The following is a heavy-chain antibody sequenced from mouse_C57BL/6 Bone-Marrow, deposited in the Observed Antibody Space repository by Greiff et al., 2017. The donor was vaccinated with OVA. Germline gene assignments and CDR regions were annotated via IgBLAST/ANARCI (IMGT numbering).Heavy chain of an antibody. Sequence: QVQLKESGAELVKPGASVKISCKASGYAFSSYWMNWVKQRPGKGLEWIGQIYPGDGDTTYNGKFKGKATLTADKTSSTAYMQLSSLTSEDSAVYFCARGNYYGSSPAWFAYWGQGTLVTVSA. V-gene: IGHV1-80*01. CDR2: IYPGDGDT. CDR3: ARGNYYGSSPAWFAY. J-gene: IGHJ3*01. CDR1: GYAFSSYW. D-gene: IGHD1-1*01.